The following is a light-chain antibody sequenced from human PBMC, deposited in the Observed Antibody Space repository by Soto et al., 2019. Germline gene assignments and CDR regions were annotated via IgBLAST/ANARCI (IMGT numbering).Light chain of an antibody. CDR3: SSYAGSNLGV. CDR1: SSDVGNYKY. CDR2: EVS. Sequence: QSALTQSPSASGSPGQSVTISCTGTSSDVGNYKYVSWYQQHPGKAPKLMIYEVSKRPSGVPDRFSGSKSGNTASLTVSELQVEDEADYYCSSYAGSNLGVFGGGTKLTVL. V-gene: IGLV2-8*01. J-gene: IGLJ3*02.